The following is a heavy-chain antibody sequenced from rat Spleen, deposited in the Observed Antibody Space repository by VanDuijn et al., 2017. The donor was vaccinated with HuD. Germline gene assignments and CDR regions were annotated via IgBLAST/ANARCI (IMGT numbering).Heavy chain of an antibody. J-gene: IGHJ3*01. CDR2: ITKIGDST. D-gene: IGHD1-11*01. CDR1: GFTFNNYR. Sequence: EVQLVETGGGLVQPGRSLKLSCVASGFTFNNYRMTWIRHAPGKGLEWVASITKIGDSTYYPDSVKGRFTISRDNAKSTLYLQMDSLRSEDTATYYCARDYGGYSDWFAYWGQGTLVTVSS. V-gene: IGHV5-31*01. CDR3: ARDYGGYSDWFAY.